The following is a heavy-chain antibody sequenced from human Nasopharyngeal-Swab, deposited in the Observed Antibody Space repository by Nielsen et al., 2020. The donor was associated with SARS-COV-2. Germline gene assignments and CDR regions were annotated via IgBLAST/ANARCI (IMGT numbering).Heavy chain of an antibody. V-gene: IGHV4-59*13. CDR3: ARDLVCSGGSCYSNGFDY. CDR2: IYYSGST. Sequence: SDPLSPTCTVSGGSISSYYWSWIRQPPGKGLEWIGYIYYSGSTNYNPSLKSRVTISVATSKNQFSLKLSSVTAADTAVYYCARDLVCSGGSCYSNGFDYWGQGTLVTVSS. D-gene: IGHD2-15*01. J-gene: IGHJ4*02. CDR1: GGSISSYY.